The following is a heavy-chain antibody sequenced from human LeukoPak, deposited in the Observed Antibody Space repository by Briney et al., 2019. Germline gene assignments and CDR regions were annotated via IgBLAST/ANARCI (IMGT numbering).Heavy chain of an antibody. V-gene: IGHV1-69*13. CDR1: GGTFSSYA. D-gene: IGHD3-3*01. Sequence: GASVKVYCKASGGTFSSYAISWVRQAPGQGLEWMGGIIPIFGTANYAQKFQGRVTITADDSTSTAYMALSTLRSEDTAVYYCARGPLRFLGGIDYWGQGTLVTVSS. CDR3: ARGPLRFLGGIDY. CDR2: IIPIFGTA. J-gene: IGHJ4*02.